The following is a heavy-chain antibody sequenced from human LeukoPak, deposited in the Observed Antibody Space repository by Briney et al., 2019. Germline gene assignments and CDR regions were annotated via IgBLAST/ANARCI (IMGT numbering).Heavy chain of an antibody. J-gene: IGHJ4*02. CDR3: AKDMYRLVYSSTISIDY. CDR1: GFTFSNAW. D-gene: IGHD6-13*01. V-gene: IGHV3-11*01. CDR2: ISGGGGTT. Sequence: GGSLRLSCAASGFTFSNAWMSWVRQAPGKGLEWVSSISGGGGTTYYADSVKGRFTISRDNAKNSLYLQMNSLRAEDTALYYCAKDMYRLVYSSTISIDYWGQGTLVTVSS.